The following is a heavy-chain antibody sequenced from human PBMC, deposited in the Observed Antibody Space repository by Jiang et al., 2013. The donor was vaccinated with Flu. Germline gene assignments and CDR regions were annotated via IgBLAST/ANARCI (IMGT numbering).Heavy chain of an antibody. CDR1: GYSFTSYW. V-gene: IGHV5-51*01. D-gene: IGHD2-2*01. J-gene: IGHJ4*02. CDR3: ARHYKDCSSTSCYAFVDY. Sequence: AEVKKPGESLKISCKGSGYSFTSYWIGWVRQMPGKGLEWMGIIYPGDSDTRYSPSFQGQVTISADKSISTAYLQWSSLKASDTAMYYCARHYKDCSSTSCYAFVDYWGQGTLVTVSS. CDR2: IYPGDSDT.